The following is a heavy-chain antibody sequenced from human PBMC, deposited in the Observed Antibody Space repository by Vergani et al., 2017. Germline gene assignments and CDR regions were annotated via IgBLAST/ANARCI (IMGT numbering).Heavy chain of an antibody. D-gene: IGHD6-19*01. Sequence: QVQLQESGPGLVKPSETLSLTCTVSGGSISSYYWSWIRQPPGKGLEGIGYIYYSGSTNYNPSLKSRVTISVDTSKNQFSLKLSSVTAADTAVYYCARDSYSSGWYASFDYWGQGTLVTVSS. CDR3: ARDSYSSGWYASFDY. CDR1: GGSISSYY. CDR2: IYYSGST. J-gene: IGHJ4*02. V-gene: IGHV4-59*01.